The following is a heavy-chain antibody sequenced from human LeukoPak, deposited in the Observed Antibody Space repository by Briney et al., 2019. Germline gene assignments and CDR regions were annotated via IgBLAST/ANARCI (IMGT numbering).Heavy chain of an antibody. CDR1: GFNFNIYA. CDR3: TNSDDYGDY. V-gene: IGHV3-23*01. CDR2: ISGSGGSI. J-gene: IGHJ4*02. Sequence: GGSLRLSCAASGFNFNIYAMSWVRQAPGKGLEWVSAISGSGGSIYYSDSVKGRFTISRDDSKNTLYLHMTSLRAEDTAVYYCTNSDDYGDYWGQGTLVTVSS.